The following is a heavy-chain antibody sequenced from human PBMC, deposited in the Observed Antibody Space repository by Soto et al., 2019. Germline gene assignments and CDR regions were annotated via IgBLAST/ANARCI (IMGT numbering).Heavy chain of an antibody. CDR3: ARDLGGPDY. J-gene: IGHJ4*02. CDR2: LSSDGFGT. CDR1: GFTLSAYW. D-gene: IGHD3-16*01. V-gene: IGHV3-74*03. Sequence: GGSLRLSCAASGFTLSAYWMHWVRQAPGRGLEWVSRLSSDGFGTAYAGSVKGRFHISRDNARNTLFLQMNGLRAEETAVYYCARDLGGPDYWGRGTLLT.